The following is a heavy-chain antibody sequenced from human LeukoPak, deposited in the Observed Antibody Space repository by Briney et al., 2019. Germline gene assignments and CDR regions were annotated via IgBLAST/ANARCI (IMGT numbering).Heavy chain of an antibody. CDR2: IYHSGST. CDR3: ARDSGPYYFDY. V-gene: IGHV4-38-2*02. Sequence: PSETLSLTCTVSGCSISSGYYWGWIRQPPGKGLEWIGSIYHSGSTYYNPSLKSRVTISVDTSKNQFSLKLSSVTAADTAVYYCARDSGPYYFDYWGQGTLVTVSS. D-gene: IGHD7-27*01. J-gene: IGHJ4*02. CDR1: GCSISSGYY.